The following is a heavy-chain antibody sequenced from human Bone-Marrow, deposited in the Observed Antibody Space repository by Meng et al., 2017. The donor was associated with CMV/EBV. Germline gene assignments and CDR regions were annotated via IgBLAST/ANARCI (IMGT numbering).Heavy chain of an antibody. V-gene: IGHV4-39*01. J-gene: IGHJ4*02. Sequence: SETLSLTCTVSGGSISSVNYYWDWIRQPPGKGLEWIGDIYYSGRPFYNPSLKSRITISVDTSKSQFSLRLSSVTAADTAIYYCVRRKRGPAAADSYLDYWGQGTLVTVSS. CDR2: IYYSGRP. CDR1: GGSISSVNYY. D-gene: IGHD6-13*01. CDR3: VRRKRGPAAADSYLDY.